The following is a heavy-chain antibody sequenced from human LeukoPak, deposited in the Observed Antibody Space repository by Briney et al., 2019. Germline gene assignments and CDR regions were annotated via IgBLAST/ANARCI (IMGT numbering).Heavy chain of an antibody. V-gene: IGHV3-23*01. J-gene: IGHJ4*02. CDR2: VSSSGGTT. Sequence: PGGSLRLSCAASGFTFSRYSMSWVRQAPGKGLEWVSAVSSSGGTTYYADSVKGRFTISRDNSKNTLSLQMNSLRTEDTAIYYCARETEYKSGWSNFDYWGQGALVTVSS. D-gene: IGHD6-19*01. CDR1: GFTFSRYS. CDR3: ARETEYKSGWSNFDY.